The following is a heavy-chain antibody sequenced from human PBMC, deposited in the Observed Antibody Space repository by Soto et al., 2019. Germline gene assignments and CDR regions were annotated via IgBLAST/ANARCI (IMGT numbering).Heavy chain of an antibody. CDR3: ARQRTTVVTQAYFDH. J-gene: IGHJ4*02. D-gene: IGHD2-21*02. Sequence: ASVKVSCKASGYTFTSYYMHWVRQAPRQGLEWMGIINPSGGSTSYAQKFQGRVTISIDTSKNQFSLKLSSVTATDTAVYYCARQRTTVVTQAYFDHWGQGALVTVYS. V-gene: IGHV1-46*01. CDR1: GYTFTSYY. CDR2: INPSGGST.